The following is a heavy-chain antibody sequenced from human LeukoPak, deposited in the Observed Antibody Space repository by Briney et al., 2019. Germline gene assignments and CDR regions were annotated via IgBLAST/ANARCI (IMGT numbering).Heavy chain of an antibody. CDR3: ARRRMVVVVIATGNWFDP. CDR1: GGSISSGGYY. D-gene: IGHD2-21*01. V-gene: IGHV4-30-2*01. CDR2: IYHSGST. J-gene: IGHJ5*02. Sequence: PSQTLSLTCTVSGGSISSGGYYRSWIRQPPGKGLEWIGYIYHSGSTYYNPSLKSRVTISVDRSKNQFSLKLSSVTAADTAVYYCARRRMVVVVIATGNWFDPWGQGTLVTVSS.